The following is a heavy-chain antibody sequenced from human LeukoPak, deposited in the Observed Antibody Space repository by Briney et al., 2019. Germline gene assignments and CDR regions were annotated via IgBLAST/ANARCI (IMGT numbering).Heavy chain of an antibody. D-gene: IGHD4-23*01. CDR3: ARDQISRWMGAFDI. Sequence: GGSLRLSCAASGFTFSTYWMTWFRQAPGKGLEWVANIKQDGSEKYYVDSVKGRFTISRDNAKNSLYLQMNSLRVEDTAVYYCARDQISRWMGAFDIWGQGTMVTVSS. CDR1: GFTFSTYW. J-gene: IGHJ3*02. V-gene: IGHV3-7*01. CDR2: IKQDGSEK.